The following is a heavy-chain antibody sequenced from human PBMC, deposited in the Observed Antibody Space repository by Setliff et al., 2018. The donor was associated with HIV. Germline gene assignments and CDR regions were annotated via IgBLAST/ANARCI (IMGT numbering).Heavy chain of an antibody. Sequence: PSETLSLTCTVSGDSISTYYWSWIRQPPGKGLEWIGYIYISGRTSYNPSLKSRVTISVDTSKNQFSLKLSSVTAADTAVYYCARDFDYGSDPGFFDPWGQGTLVTVSS. V-gene: IGHV4-4*09. D-gene: IGHD3-10*01. CDR3: ARDFDYGSDPGFFDP. J-gene: IGHJ5*02. CDR2: IYISGRT. CDR1: GDSISTYY.